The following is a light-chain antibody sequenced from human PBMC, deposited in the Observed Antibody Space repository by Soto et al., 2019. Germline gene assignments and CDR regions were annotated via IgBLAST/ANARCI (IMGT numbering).Light chain of an antibody. Sequence: QSVLTQPASVSGSPGQSITISCTGTSSDVGSYNLVSWYQQHPDKAPKLMIYEDTKRPSGVSNRFSGSKSGNTASLTLSGLQAEDEADYYCCSYAGSTSLLFGGGTKLTV. CDR2: EDT. CDR1: SSDVGSYNL. J-gene: IGLJ2*01. V-gene: IGLV2-23*02. CDR3: CSYAGSTSLL.